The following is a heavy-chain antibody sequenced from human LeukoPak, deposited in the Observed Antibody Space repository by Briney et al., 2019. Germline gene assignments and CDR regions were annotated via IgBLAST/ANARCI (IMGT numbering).Heavy chain of an antibody. CDR3: ARGTTRDYYGMDV. J-gene: IGHJ6*02. CDR1: GGSISSYY. Sequence: NPSETLSPTCTVSGGSISSYYWSWIRQPPGKGLEWIGYIYYSGSTNYNPSLKSRVTISVDTSKNQFSLKLSSVTAADTAVYYCARGTTRDYYGMDVWGQGTTVTVSS. D-gene: IGHD1-7*01. V-gene: IGHV4-59*01. CDR2: IYYSGST.